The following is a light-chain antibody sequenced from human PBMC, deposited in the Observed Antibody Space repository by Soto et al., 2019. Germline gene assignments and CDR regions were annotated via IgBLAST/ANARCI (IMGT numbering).Light chain of an antibody. Sequence: QTVVTQEPSLTVSPGGTVTLTCAWSAGAVTSVDYPYWFQQKPGQAPRTLIYDTTNKHSWTPARFSGSLLGDKAALTLSGAQPEDEAEYYCLLSYNAAVVFGGGTKLTVL. CDR2: DTT. CDR3: LLSYNAAVV. J-gene: IGLJ2*01. V-gene: IGLV7-46*01. CDR1: AGAVTSVDY.